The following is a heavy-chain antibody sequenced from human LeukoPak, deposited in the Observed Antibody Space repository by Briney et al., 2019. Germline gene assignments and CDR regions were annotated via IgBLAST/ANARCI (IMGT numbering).Heavy chain of an antibody. CDR2: ISYDGSNK. V-gene: IGHV3-30-3*01. D-gene: IGHD5-18*01. Sequence: GGSLRLSCAASGFTFSSYAMHWVRQAPGKGLEWVAVISYDGSNKYYADSVKGRFTISRDNSKNTLYLQMNSLRAEDTAVYYCARDATDTQGLDPWGQGTLVTVSS. CDR3: ARDATDTQGLDP. J-gene: IGHJ5*02. CDR1: GFTFSSYA.